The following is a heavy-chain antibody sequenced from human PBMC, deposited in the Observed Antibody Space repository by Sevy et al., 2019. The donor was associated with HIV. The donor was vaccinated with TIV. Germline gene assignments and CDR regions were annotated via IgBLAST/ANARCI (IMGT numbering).Heavy chain of an antibody. CDR3: STDDLISY. CDR2: IKSITDGGAA. V-gene: IGHV3-15*07. J-gene: IGHJ4*02. CDR1: GFDFANAW. Sequence: GGSLRLSCTASGFDFANAWMNWVRQAPGKGLEWVGHIKSITDGGAADYAAPVKGRFTISRHDSKNTLYLHMNSLKAEDTAVYYCSTDDLISYWGRGTLLTVSS.